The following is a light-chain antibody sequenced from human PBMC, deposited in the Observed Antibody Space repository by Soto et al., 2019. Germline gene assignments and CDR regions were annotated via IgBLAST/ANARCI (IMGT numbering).Light chain of an antibody. V-gene: IGKV3-15*01. CDR3: QQYNNWPPAYT. CDR1: QRISSN. Sequence: EIVMTLSPATLSVSPRERATLSCRASQRISSNLAWYQQKPGQAPRLLIYGASTRATGIPERFSGSGSGTEFTLTISSLQSEDFAVYYCQQYNNWPPAYTFGQGTKVEIK. J-gene: IGKJ2*01. CDR2: GAS.